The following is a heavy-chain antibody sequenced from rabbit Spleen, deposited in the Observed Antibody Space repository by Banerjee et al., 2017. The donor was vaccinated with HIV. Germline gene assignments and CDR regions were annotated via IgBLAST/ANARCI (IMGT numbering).Heavy chain of an antibody. CDR3: ARGNGGVVGYAGL. CDR2: T. Sequence: TYYASWAKGRLTISKTSSTTVTLQMTSLTVADTATYFCARGNGGVVGYAGLWGPGTLVT. J-gene: IGHJ4*01. V-gene: IGHV1S40*01. D-gene: IGHD3-3*01.